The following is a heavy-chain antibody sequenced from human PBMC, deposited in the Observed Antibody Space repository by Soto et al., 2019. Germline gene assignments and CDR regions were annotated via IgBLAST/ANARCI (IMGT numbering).Heavy chain of an antibody. J-gene: IGHJ4*02. V-gene: IGHV1-69*13. CDR2: IIPIFGTA. D-gene: IGHD3-10*01. CDR1: GGTFSSYA. Sequence: GASVKVSCKASGGTFSSYAISWVRQAPGQGLEWMGGIIPIFGTANYAQKFQGRVTITADESTSTAYMELSSLRSEDTAVYYCARELTMVRGLVWEESGFLWGQGTLVTVSS. CDR3: ARELTMVRGLVWEESGFL.